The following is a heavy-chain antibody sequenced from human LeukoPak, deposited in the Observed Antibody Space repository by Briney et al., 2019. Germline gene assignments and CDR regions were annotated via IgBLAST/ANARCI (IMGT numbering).Heavy chain of an antibody. V-gene: IGHV4-59*01. CDR3: ARGSGYYGSGSTYDY. D-gene: IGHD3-10*01. Sequence: SETLSLTCTVSGGSISSYYWSWIRQPPGKGLEWIGYIYYSGSTNYNPSLKSRVTISVDTSKNQFSLKLSSVTAADTAVYYYARGSGYYGSGSTYDYWGQGTLVTVSS. J-gene: IGHJ4*02. CDR1: GGSISSYY. CDR2: IYYSGST.